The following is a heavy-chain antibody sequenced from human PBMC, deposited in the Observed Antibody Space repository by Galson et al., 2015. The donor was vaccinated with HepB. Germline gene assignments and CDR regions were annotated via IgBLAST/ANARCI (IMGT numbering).Heavy chain of an antibody. D-gene: IGHD5-24*01. CDR3: ARNLTGIDGYNGGAFDL. J-gene: IGHJ3*01. Sequence: QSGAEVKKPGESLKISCKGSGYTFTSYWIGWVRQMPGKGLEWMGIINPGDSDTRYSPSFQGQVTFSADKSISTAYLQWSSLKASDTAMYYCARNLTGIDGYNGGAFDLWGQGTLVTVSP. V-gene: IGHV5-51*01. CDR1: GYTFTSYW. CDR2: INPGDSDT.